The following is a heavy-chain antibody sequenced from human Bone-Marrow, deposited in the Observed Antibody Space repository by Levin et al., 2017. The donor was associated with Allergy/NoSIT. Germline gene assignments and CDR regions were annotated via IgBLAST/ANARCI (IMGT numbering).Heavy chain of an antibody. CDR1: GFSFSFYD. CDR2: MNSGGDT. D-gene: IGHD2-2*01. J-gene: IGHJ6*02. V-gene: IGHV3-48*03. CDR3: ARDSISSTSLTYREYYGMDV. Sequence: GGSLRLSCAASGFSFSFYDIHWVRQAPGKGLEWISVMNSGGDTNYADSAKGRFTISRDNAKNSLYLQLNSLRAEDTAVYYCARDSISSTSLTYREYYGMDVWGQGTTVTVSS.